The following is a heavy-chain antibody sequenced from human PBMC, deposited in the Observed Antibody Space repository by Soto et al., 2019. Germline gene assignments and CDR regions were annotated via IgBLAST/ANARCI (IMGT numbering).Heavy chain of an antibody. J-gene: IGHJ4*02. D-gene: IGHD2-2*01. V-gene: IGHV4-59*01. Sequence: SSETLSLTCTVSGGSISSSSWSWIRQPPGRGLEWIGYIYNNGRTDYNPSLKSRVTISVDTSKNHFSLKLSSVTPADTAVDYCARARFCTSTSCYHYFDFWGQGTLVTVSS. CDR3: ARARFCTSTSCYHYFDF. CDR2: IYNNGRT. CDR1: GGSISSSS.